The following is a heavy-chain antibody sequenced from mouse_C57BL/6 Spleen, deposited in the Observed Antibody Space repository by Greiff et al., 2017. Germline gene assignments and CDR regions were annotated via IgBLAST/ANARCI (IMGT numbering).Heavy chain of an antibody. CDR3: ARQDTTEGAMDD. J-gene: IGHJ4*01. CDR2: ISSGGSYT. Sequence: EVQLQESGGDLVKPGGSLKLSCAASGFTFSSYGMSWVRQTPDKRLEWVATISSGGSYTYYPDSVKGRFTISRDNAKNTLYLQMSSLKSEDTAMYYCARQDTTEGAMDDWGQGTSVTVSS. D-gene: IGHD1-1*01. CDR1: GFTFSSYG. V-gene: IGHV5-6*01.